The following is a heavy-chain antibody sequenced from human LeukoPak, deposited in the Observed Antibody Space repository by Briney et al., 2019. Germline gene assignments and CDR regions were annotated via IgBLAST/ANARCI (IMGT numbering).Heavy chain of an antibody. V-gene: IGHV3-21*01. CDR1: GFVLTSYS. Sequence: GGSLRLSCEASGFVLTSYSMNWVRQAPGKELERISAISRDSHYIYYADSVKGRFTISRDNAKNSLYLQMNSLRAEDTAVYYCARSRPAFDIWGQGTMVTVSS. CDR3: ARSRPAFDI. J-gene: IGHJ3*02. D-gene: IGHD6-6*01. CDR2: ISRDSHYI.